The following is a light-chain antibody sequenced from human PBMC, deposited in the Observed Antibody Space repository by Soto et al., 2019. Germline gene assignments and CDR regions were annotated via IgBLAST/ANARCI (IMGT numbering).Light chain of an antibody. CDR1: DSNTGSNS. Sequence: QSVLTQPPSASGTPGQRVSITCSGSDSNTGSNSVHWYQQVPGMAPKLLVYKSDQRPSVVPDRFSGSKSVTSASLAISGLRAEDAAEYYCATWDDGLSGVFFGGGTKLTVL. V-gene: IGLV1-47*01. CDR3: ATWDDGLSGVF. CDR2: KSD. J-gene: IGLJ2*01.